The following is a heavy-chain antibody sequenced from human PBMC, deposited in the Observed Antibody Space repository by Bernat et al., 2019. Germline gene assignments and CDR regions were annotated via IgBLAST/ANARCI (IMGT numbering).Heavy chain of an antibody. CDR2: IIPIFGTA. Sequence: QVQLVQSGAEVKKPGSSVKVSCKASGGTFSSYAISWVRQAPGQGLEWMGGIIPIFGTANYAQKFQGRGTINGDKSTSTAYMKLSSLGSEETAVYYCAGGRLGSSSWRSYYYGMDVWGQGTTVTVSS. J-gene: IGHJ6*02. CDR1: GGTFSSYA. V-gene: IGHV1-69*06. D-gene: IGHD6-13*01. CDR3: AGGRLGSSSWRSYYYGMDV.